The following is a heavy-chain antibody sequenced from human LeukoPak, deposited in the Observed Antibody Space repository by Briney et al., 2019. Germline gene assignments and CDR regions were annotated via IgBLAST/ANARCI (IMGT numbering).Heavy chain of an antibody. CDR3: ARLDDSSGYYSHFDY. D-gene: IGHD3-22*01. CDR2: IYPGDSDT. V-gene: IGHV5-51*01. Sequence: GESLKISCKGSGYSFTSYWIGWVRQMPGKGLEWMGIIYPGDSDTRYSPSFQGQVTISADKSISTAYLQWSSLEASDTAMYFCARLDDSSGYYSHFDYWGQGILVTVFS. CDR1: GYSFTSYW. J-gene: IGHJ4*02.